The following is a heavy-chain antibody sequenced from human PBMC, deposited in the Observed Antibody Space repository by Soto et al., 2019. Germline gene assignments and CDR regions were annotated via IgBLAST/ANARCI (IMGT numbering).Heavy chain of an antibody. J-gene: IGHJ4*02. V-gene: IGHV1-69*13. CDR3: ARVVNVLRFLEWNYYFDY. D-gene: IGHD3-3*01. CDR1: GGTFSSYA. Sequence: SVKVSCKASGGTFSSYAISWVRQAPGQGLEWMGGIIPIFGTANYAQKFQGRVTITADESTSTAYMELSSLRSEDTAVYYCARVVNVLRFLEWNYYFDYWGQGTLVTVSS. CDR2: IIPIFGTA.